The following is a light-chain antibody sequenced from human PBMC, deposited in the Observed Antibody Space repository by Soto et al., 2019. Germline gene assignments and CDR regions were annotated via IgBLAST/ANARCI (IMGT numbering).Light chain of an antibody. V-gene: IGKV3-20*01. CDR3: QQYGSSGT. CDR2: GAS. J-gene: IGKJ1*01. CDR1: QSVSNNY. Sequence: EIVLTQSPGTLSLSPGERATLSCRASQSVSNNYLAWYQQKPGQAPRLLIYGASNSATGIPDRFSGSGSGIDFTLTISRLEPEDFAVYYCQQYGSSGTCGQVTKVDIK.